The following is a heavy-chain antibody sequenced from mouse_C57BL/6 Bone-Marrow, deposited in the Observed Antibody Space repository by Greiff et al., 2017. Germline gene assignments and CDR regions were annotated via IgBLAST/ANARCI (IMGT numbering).Heavy chain of an antibody. CDR1: GYTFPSYW. Sequence: VQLQQPGAELVMPGASVKLSCKASGYTFPSYWMHWVKQRPGQGLEWIGEIDPSDSYTNYNQKFKGKSPLTVDKSSSTAYMQLSSLTSEDSAVYYCARATIVTTDYAMDYWGQGTSVTVSS. D-gene: IGHD2-12*01. V-gene: IGHV1-69*01. CDR3: ARATIVTTDYAMDY. J-gene: IGHJ4*01. CDR2: IDPSDSYT.